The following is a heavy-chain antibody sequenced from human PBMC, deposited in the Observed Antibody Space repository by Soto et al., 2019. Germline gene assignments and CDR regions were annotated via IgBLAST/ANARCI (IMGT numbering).Heavy chain of an antibody. CDR1: GGAISSGGYY. J-gene: IGHJ4*02. D-gene: IGHD3-10*01. Sequence: ASETLSLTCTVSGGAISSGGYYWSWIRQHPGKGLEWIGYIYYSGSTYYNPSLKSRVTISVDTSKNQFSLKLSSVTAADTAVYYCASSLVRGPLDYWGQGTLVTVSS. CDR3: ASSLVRGPLDY. V-gene: IGHV4-31*03. CDR2: IYYSGST.